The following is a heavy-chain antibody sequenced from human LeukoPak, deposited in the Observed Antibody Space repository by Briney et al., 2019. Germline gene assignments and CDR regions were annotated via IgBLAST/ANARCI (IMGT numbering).Heavy chain of an antibody. CDR1: GFSFSSYA. J-gene: IGHJ4*02. CDR3: AKRSGYTTGWFFDF. D-gene: IGHD6-19*01. V-gene: IGHV3-23*01. Sequence: GGSRNLSCAASGFSFSSYAISWVRRAPGKGLEGASSISGSGDNTYYAESVKGRFTISRDNSKNTLFLQMNSLRAEDTAVFYCAKRSGYTTGWFFDFWGQGTLVTVSS. CDR2: ISGSGDNT.